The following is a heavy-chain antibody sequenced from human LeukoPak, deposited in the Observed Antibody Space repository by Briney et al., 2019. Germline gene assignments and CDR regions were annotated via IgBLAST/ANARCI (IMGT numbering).Heavy chain of an antibody. J-gene: IGHJ3*02. CDR2: IDDSGNT. Sequence: SETLSLTCTVSGGSVSSGSYYWSWIRRPPGKGLEWIGYIDDSGNTNYNPSLKSQVTISVDKSKNQFSLKLSFVTAADTAMYYCARSDYHNSGSHTVFDAFDIWGQGTRVTVSS. D-gene: IGHD3-10*01. V-gene: IGHV4-61*01. CDR3: ARSDYHNSGSHTVFDAFDI. CDR1: GGSVSSGSYY.